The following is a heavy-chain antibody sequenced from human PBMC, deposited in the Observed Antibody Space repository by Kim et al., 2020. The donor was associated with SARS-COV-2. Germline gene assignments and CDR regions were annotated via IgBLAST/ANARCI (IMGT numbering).Heavy chain of an antibody. CDR2: IHYNGNA. Sequence: SETLSLTCSVTVGSIDSSAYFWGWIRQPPERGLEWIGTIHYNGNAYFNSALKSRLSISVDTSRNEFSLMLRSVIVTDTSIYYCARGRGSITVAPWFDPWGQGVQVIVSS. CDR3: ARGRGSITVAPWFDP. CDR1: VGSIDSSAYF. V-gene: IGHV4-39*01. D-gene: IGHD3-16*01. J-gene: IGHJ5*02.